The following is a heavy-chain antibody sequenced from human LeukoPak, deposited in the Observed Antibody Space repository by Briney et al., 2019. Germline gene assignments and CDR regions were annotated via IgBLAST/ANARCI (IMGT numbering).Heavy chain of an antibody. CDR1: GGSISSSSYY. CDR2: IYYSGST. V-gene: IGHV4-39*07. CDR3: ARGRLRLGELSPVDY. Sequence: SETLSLTCTVSGGSISSSSYYWGWIRQPPGKGLEWIGSIYYSGSTYYNPSLKSRVTISVDTSKNQFSLKLSSVTAADTAVYYCARGRLRLGELSPVDYWGQGTLVTVSS. D-gene: IGHD3-16*02. J-gene: IGHJ4*02.